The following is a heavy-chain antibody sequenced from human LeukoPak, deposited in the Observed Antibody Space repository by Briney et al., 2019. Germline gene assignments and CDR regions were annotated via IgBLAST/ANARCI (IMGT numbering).Heavy chain of an antibody. V-gene: IGHV4-61*02. CDR1: GGSISSGSYY. D-gene: IGHD3-3*01. J-gene: IGHJ4*02. CDR2: IYTSGST. CDR3: AKFLLLDDFWSGYYDY. Sequence: SETLSLTCTVSGGSISSGSYYWSWIRQPAGKGLEWIGRIYTSGSTNYNPSLKSRVTISVDTSKNQFSLKLSSVTAADTAVYYCAKFLLLDDFWSGYYDYWGQGTLVTVSS.